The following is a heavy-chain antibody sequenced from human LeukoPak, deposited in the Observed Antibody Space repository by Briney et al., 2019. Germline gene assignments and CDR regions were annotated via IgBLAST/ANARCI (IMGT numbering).Heavy chain of an antibody. CDR2: ISGYNGNT. D-gene: IGHD3-10*01. CDR1: GYTFTSYG. J-gene: IGHJ5*02. CDR3: ARHRSRMVRGGDWFDP. V-gene: IGHV1-18*01. Sequence: GASVKVSCKASGYTFTSYGISWVRQAPGQGLEWMGWISGYNGNTDYAQKLQGRVTMTTDTSTSTAYMELRSLKSDDTAVYYCARHRSRMVRGGDWFDPWGQGTLVTVSS.